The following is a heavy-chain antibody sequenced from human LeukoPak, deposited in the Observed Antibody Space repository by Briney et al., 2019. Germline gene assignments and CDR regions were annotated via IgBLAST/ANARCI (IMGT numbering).Heavy chain of an antibody. CDR2: INPNSGGT. Sequence: ASVKVSCKASEYTFSGYYIHWIRQAPGQGLEWMGWINPNSGGTNYAQKFQGRVTMTRDTSISTAYMELSRLRSDDTAVYYCAKAAAGSQHSYYYYYYLDVWGTGTTVTISS. CDR3: AKAAAGSQHSYYYYYYLDV. CDR1: EYTFSGYY. D-gene: IGHD6-13*01. V-gene: IGHV1-2*02. J-gene: IGHJ6*03.